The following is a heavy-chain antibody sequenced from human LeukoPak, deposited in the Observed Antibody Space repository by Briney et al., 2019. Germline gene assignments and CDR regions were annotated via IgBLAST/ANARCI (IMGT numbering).Heavy chain of an antibody. V-gene: IGHV4-34*01. CDR1: GGSFSGYY. Sequence: SETLSLTCAVYGGSFSGYYWSWIRQPPGKGLEWIGEINHSGGTNYNPSLKSRVTISVDTSKNQFSLKLSSVTAADTAVYYCARGRWELRFDCRGRGTLVTVSS. D-gene: IGHD3-3*01. CDR2: INHSGGT. J-gene: IGHJ4*02. CDR3: ARGRWELRFDC.